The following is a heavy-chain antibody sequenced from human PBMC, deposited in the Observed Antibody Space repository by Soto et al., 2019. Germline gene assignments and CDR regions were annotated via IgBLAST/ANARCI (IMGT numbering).Heavy chain of an antibody. V-gene: IGHV4-39*01. CDR1: GASIRSRGSY. D-gene: IGHD7-27*01. CDR2: ISHSGST. CDR3: VRHLSGGDAFDM. J-gene: IGHJ3*02. Sequence: QLHLQESGPRLVKPSETLSLICTVSGASIRSRGSYWGWIRQSPGKVLEWIGSISHSGSTFYNSPLKSRVTISADTSNNHCSLKITSVTAADTAIFYCVRHLSGGDAFDMWGQGTMVTVSS.